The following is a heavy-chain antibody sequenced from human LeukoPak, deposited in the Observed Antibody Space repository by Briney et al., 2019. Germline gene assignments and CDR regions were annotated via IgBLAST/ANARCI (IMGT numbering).Heavy chain of an antibody. CDR1: GYSLTELS. CDR3: AKGGYYYGLDV. V-gene: IGHV1-24*01. D-gene: IGHD1-26*01. Sequence: ASVRVSCKVSGYSLTELSMHWVRQAPGKGLEWMGGFDLEDGETIYAQKFQGRVSMTEDTSTDTAYMELSILSSEDTAVYYCAKGGYYYGLDVWGQGTTVTVSS. J-gene: IGHJ6*02. CDR2: FDLEDGET.